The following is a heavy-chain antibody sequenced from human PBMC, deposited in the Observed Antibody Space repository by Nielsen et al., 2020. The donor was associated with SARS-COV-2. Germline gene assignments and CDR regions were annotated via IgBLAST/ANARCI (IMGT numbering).Heavy chain of an antibody. V-gene: IGHV1-69*13. CDR2: IIPIFGTA. D-gene: IGHD5-18*01. CDR1: GGTFSSYA. J-gene: IGHJ4*02. Sequence: SVKVSCKASGGTFSSYAISWVRQAPGQGLEWMGGIIPIFGTANYAQKFQGRVTITADESTSTAYMELSSLRSEDTAVYYCAREYTTKRGYSYGRKPFDYWGQGTLVTVSS. CDR3: AREYTTKRGYSYGRKPFDY.